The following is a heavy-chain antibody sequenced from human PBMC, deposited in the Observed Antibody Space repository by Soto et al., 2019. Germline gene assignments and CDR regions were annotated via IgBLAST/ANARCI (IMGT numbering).Heavy chain of an antibody. CDR1: GYTFTGYY. D-gene: IGHD1-26*01. CDR3: ARSSGSYSEDAFDI. J-gene: IGHJ3*02. V-gene: IGHV1-2*04. Sequence: ASVKVSCKASGYTFTGYYMHWVRHAPGQGLEWMGWINPNSGGTNYAQKFQGWVTMTRDTSISTAYMELSRLRSDDTAVYYCARSSGSYSEDAFDIWGQGTMVTVSS. CDR2: INPNSGGT.